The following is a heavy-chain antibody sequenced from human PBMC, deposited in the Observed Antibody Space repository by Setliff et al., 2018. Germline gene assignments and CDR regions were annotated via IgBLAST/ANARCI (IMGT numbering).Heavy chain of an antibody. J-gene: IGHJ4*02. CDR3: ARGGTTLTSYDY. V-gene: IGHV1-3*04. CDR1: GYTFNFYG. D-gene: IGHD4-4*01. CDR2: INTDSGNT. Sequence: ASVKVSCKASGYTFNFYGMHWVRQAPGQRPEWMGWINTDSGNTRYSQKFQGRVTIARDTSASTAYMELSSLRSEDTAVHYCARGGTTLTSYDYWGQGTLVTVSS.